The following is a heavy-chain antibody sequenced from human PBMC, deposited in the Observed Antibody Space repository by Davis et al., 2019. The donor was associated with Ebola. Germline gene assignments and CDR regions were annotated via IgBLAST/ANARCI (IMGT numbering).Heavy chain of an antibody. CDR3: ARDRDWSVDY. V-gene: IGHV3-21*01. CDR1: GFTFTTYS. CDR2: ISSDSDYI. Sequence: GESLKISCVASGFTFTTYSMSWVRQAPGKALEWVSSISSDSDYIYYADSVKGRFTISRDNAKNSMYLQINSLRAEDTAVYYCARDRDWSVDYWGQGTLVIVSS. D-gene: IGHD1-1*01. J-gene: IGHJ4*02.